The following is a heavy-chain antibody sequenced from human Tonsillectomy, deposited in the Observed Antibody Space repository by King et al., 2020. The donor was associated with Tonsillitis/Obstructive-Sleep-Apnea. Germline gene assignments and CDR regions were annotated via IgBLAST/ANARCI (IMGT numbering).Heavy chain of an antibody. Sequence: TLKESGPALVKPTQTLTLTCTFSGFSLNTSGMCVSWIRQPPGQALEWLALIDWDDDKYYSTSLKTRLTISKDTSKNQVVLSMTNMDPVDTATYYCARIGYDFWSGYYHYFDYWGQGTLVTVSS. CDR1: GFSLNTSGMC. V-gene: IGHV2-70*01. CDR2: IDWDDDK. J-gene: IGHJ4*02. CDR3: ARIGYDFWSGYYHYFDY. D-gene: IGHD3-3*01.